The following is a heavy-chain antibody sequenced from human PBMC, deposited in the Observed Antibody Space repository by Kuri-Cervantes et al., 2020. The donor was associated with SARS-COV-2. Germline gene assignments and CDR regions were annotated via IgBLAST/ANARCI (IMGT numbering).Heavy chain of an antibody. J-gene: IGHJ5*02. CDR2: IYTSGST. V-gene: IGHV4-4*07. D-gene: IGHD3-22*01. CDR3: ARVLRYYDSSGYLGNFDP. CDR1: GGFISSYY. Sequence: SETLSLTCTVSGGFISSYYWSWIRQPAGKGLEWIGRIYTSGSTNYNPSLKSRVTMSVDTSKNQFSLKLSSVTAADTAVYYCARVLRYYDSSGYLGNFDPWDQGTLITVSS.